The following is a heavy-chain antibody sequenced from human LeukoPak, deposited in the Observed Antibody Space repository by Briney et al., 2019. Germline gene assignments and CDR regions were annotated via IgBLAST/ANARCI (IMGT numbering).Heavy chain of an antibody. CDR1: GGSISSGDYY. Sequence: KPSQTLSLTCTVSGGSISSGDYYWSWIRQPPGKGLEWIGYIYYSGSTYYNPSLKSRVTISVDTSKNQFSLKLSSVTAADTAVYYCAREIVVVPAATLSDAFDIWGQGTMVTVSS. J-gene: IGHJ3*02. CDR2: IYYSGST. D-gene: IGHD2-2*01. CDR3: AREIVVVPAATLSDAFDI. V-gene: IGHV4-30-4*08.